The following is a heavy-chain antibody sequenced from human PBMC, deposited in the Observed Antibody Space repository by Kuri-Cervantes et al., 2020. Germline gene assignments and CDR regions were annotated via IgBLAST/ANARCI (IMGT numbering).Heavy chain of an antibody. D-gene: IGHD3-3*01. CDR3: ARGTAYNFWSGKYYFDN. CDR1: GGSFSGYY. J-gene: IGHJ4*02. Sequence: SETLSLTCAVYGGSFSGYYWSWIRQPPGKGLEWIGEINHSGSTNYNPSLKSRVTISAVTSRSQFSLKLSSVTAADTAVYYCARGTAYNFWSGKYYFDNWGQGTLVTVSS. CDR2: INHSGST. V-gene: IGHV4-34*01.